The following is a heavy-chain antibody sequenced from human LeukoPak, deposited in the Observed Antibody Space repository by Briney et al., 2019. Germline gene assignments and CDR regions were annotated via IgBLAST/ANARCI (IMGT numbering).Heavy chain of an antibody. Sequence: SETLSLTCTVSGGSISNYYWNWIRQPSGKGLEWIGRIYTSGNTHYNPSLMSRVTMSVDTSKNQFSLKLRSVTAADTAVYYCARVGPDGSYFDYWGQGALVTVSS. D-gene: IGHD1-14*01. CDR1: GGSISNYY. J-gene: IGHJ4*02. V-gene: IGHV4-4*07. CDR3: ARVGPDGSYFDY. CDR2: IYTSGNT.